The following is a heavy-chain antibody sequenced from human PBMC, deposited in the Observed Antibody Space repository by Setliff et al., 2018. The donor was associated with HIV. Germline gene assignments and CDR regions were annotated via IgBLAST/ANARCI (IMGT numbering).Heavy chain of an antibody. CDR1: GGSISSYY. V-gene: IGHV4-59*03. J-gene: IGHJ4*02. Sequence: SETLSLTCTVSGGSISSYYWSVFRQPPGKGLEWIGYIYYSGSSNYNPSLKSRVTISVDTSNNQFSLKPSSVTAADTAVYYCAGGDLYGDYAFSYWGQGTLVTVSS. CDR3: AGGDLYGDYAFSY. D-gene: IGHD4-17*01. CDR2: IYYSGSS.